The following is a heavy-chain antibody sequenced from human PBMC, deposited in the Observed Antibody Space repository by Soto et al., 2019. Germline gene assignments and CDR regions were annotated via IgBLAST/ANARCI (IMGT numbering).Heavy chain of an antibody. J-gene: IGHJ4*02. CDR3: ARDVAMPTGLGLGY. V-gene: IGHV3-30*03. CDR1: GFAFTNYG. CDR2: ISNDGSKK. Sequence: GGSLRLSCAASGFAFTNYGIHWVRQAPGKGLEWVAHISNDGSKKFYGDSVKGRFTISRDNSENTVYLQMTSLRPDDTAVFYCARDVAMPTGLGLGYWGQGTLVTVSS. D-gene: IGHD6-19*01.